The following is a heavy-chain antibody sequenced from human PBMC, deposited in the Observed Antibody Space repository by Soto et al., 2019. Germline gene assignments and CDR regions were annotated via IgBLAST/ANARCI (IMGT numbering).Heavy chain of an antibody. Sequence: GGSLRLSCAASGFTFSSYGMHWVRQAPGKGLEWVAVISYDGSNKHYADSVKGRFTISRDNSKNTLYLQMNSLRAEDTAVYYCAKGANLLRFLEWSPTTMDVWGQGTTVTVSS. CDR1: GFTFSSYG. J-gene: IGHJ6*02. D-gene: IGHD3-3*01. CDR2: ISYDGSNK. V-gene: IGHV3-30*18. CDR3: AKGANLLRFLEWSPTTMDV.